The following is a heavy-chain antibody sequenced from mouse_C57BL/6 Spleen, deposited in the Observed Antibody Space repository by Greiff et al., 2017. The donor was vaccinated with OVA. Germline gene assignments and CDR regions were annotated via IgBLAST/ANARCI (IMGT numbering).Heavy chain of an antibody. J-gene: IGHJ3*01. Sequence: VQGVESGAELVRPGASVTLSCKASGYTFTDYEMHWVKQTPVHGLEWIGAIDPETGGTAYNQKFKGKAILTADKSSSTAYMELRSLTSEDSAVYYCTRAGQFAYWGQGTLVTVSA. CDR3: TRAGQFAY. CDR2: IDPETGGT. D-gene: IGHD3-3*01. V-gene: IGHV1-15*01. CDR1: GYTFTDYE.